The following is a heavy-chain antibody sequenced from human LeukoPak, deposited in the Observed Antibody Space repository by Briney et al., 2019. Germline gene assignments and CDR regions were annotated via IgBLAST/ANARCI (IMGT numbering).Heavy chain of an antibody. J-gene: IGHJ4*02. CDR2: IYTGGGR. D-gene: IGHD3-3*02. Sequence: GGSLRLSCAASGFTVSSYYMNWVRQAPGKELEWVSVIYTGGGRYYADSVRGRFTISRDTSKNMVFLQMNSLRVEDTAVYYCARGINYWGRGTLVTVSS. CDR3: ARGINY. V-gene: IGHV3-53*01. CDR1: GFTVSSYY.